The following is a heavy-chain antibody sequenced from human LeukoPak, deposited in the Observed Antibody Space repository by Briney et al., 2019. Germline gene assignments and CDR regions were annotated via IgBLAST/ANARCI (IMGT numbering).Heavy chain of an antibody. J-gene: IGHJ4*02. CDR3: AYDSSGYRVAAFDY. CDR2: INPNSGGT. CDR1: GYTFTGYY. Sequence: ASVKVSCKASGYTFTGYYMHWVRQAPGQGLEWMGWINPNSGGTNYAQNFQGRVTMTRDTSISTAYMELSRLRSDDTAVYYCAYDSSGYRVAAFDYWGQGTLVTVSS. V-gene: IGHV1-2*02. D-gene: IGHD3-22*01.